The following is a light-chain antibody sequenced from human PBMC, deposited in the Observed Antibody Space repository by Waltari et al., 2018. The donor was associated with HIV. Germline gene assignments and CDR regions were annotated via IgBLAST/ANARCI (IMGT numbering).Light chain of an antibody. CDR3: CAYARSRSLL. J-gene: IGLJ2*01. V-gene: IGLV2-23*02. Sequence: HSALTQPASVSGSPGQSITISCTGTSNYVGGFDLVSWYQHHPGKAPKLIIFEVNKRPSGVSNRFSGSKSGNTASLTISGLQTEDETDYYCCAYARSRSLLFGGGTKLTVL. CDR2: EVN. CDR1: SNYVGGFDL.